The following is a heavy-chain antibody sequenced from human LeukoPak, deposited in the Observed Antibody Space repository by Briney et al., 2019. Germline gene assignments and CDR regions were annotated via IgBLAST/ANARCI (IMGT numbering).Heavy chain of an antibody. Sequence: GGSLRLSCAASGFTFSSYWMHWVRHAPGKGLVWVSRINSDGSTTSSADSVKGRVTISRDNAKNSLYLQMNSLRAEDTAVYYCARDLTPYYYDSSGWTPDYWGQGTLVTVSS. V-gene: IGHV3-74*01. D-gene: IGHD3-22*01. CDR3: ARDLTPYYYDSSGWTPDY. J-gene: IGHJ4*02. CDR1: GFTFSSYW. CDR2: INSDGSTT.